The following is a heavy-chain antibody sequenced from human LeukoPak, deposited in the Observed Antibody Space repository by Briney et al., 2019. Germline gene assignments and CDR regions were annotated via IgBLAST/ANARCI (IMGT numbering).Heavy chain of an antibody. Sequence: GGSLRLSCAASGFTFSSYSMNWVRQAPGKGLEWVSYISSSSSTIYYADSVKGRFTISRDNAKNSLYLQMKSLRVEDTAVYYCARYLGYFTNVFCYNRPWYSDLWGRAPLVIVSS. J-gene: IGHJ2*01. D-gene: IGHD2-8*01. CDR2: ISSSSSTI. CDR3: ARYLGYFTNVFCYNRPWYSDL. CDR1: GFTFSSYS. V-gene: IGHV3-48*04.